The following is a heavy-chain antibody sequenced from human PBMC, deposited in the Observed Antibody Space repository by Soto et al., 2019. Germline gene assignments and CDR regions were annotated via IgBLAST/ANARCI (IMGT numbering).Heavy chain of an antibody. J-gene: IGHJ4*02. V-gene: IGHV3-72*01. D-gene: IGHD5-12*01. CDR2: SRNKANRYTT. CDR1: GFTFSDRY. CDR3: VRGYSGFDY. Sequence: PGGSLRLSCEVSGFTFSDRYMDWVRQAPGRGLEWVGRSRNKANRYTTEYATSVKGRFTVSRDDSKNLFFLQMNSLKTEDTAVYYCVRGYSGFDYWGQGALVTVSS.